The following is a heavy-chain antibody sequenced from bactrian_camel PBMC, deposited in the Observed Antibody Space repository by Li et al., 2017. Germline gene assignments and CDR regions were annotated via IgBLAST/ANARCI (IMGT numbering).Heavy chain of an antibody. D-gene: IGHD1*01. CDR3: TAQRELERGQCSVSWPNTY. J-gene: IGHJ4*01. V-gene: IGHV3S42*01. Sequence: VQLVESGGGLVQPGGSLRLSCAASGFTSSTYAMTWVRQAPAKEPELVSFISSDGTPRYTDSVKGRFTISHDNAKNTLYLQMNDLKIEDTAVYTCTAQRELERGQCSVSWPNTYRGQGTQVTVS. CDR2: FISSDGTP. CDR1: GFTSSTYA.